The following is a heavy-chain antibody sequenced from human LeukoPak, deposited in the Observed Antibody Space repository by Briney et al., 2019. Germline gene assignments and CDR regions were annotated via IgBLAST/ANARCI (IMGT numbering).Heavy chain of an antibody. CDR3: AKGRYYDSSGYPIDY. CDR1: GFTFSSYD. CDR2: IRYDGNIK. Sequence: GGSLRLSCSASGFTFSSYDMHWVRQAPGKGLEWVAFIRYDGNIKYSADSVKGRFTISRDTSKNTLHLQMNSLRAEDTAVYFCAKGRYYDSSGYPIDYWGQGTLVTVSS. J-gene: IGHJ4*02. V-gene: IGHV3-30*02. D-gene: IGHD3-22*01.